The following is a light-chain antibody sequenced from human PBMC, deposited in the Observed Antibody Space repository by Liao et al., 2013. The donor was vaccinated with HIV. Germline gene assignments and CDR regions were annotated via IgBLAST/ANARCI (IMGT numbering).Light chain of an antibody. CDR3: QTWDNNINYV. CDR1: KLGDKY. J-gene: IGLJ1*01. CDR2: QDS. V-gene: IGLV3-1*01. Sequence: SYELTQPPSVSASLGQTASITCSGQKLGDKYASWYQQRPGQSPLLLMYQDSQRPSGIPERFSGSNSGNTATLTISGTQAMDEADYYCQTWDNNINYVFGTGTKVTVL.